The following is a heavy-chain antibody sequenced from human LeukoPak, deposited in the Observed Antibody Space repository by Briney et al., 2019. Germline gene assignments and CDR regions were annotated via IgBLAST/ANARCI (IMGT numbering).Heavy chain of an antibody. CDR1: GYTFTTRA. Sequence: ASVKVSCKASGYTFTTRAMHWVRQAPGQRLEWMGWINAGNGNTKYSQKFQGRVTITRDTSASTAYMELSSLRSEDTAVYYCARDYLPYYYGSGSSLGWFDPWGQGTLVTVSS. V-gene: IGHV1-3*01. CDR3: ARDYLPYYYGSGSSLGWFDP. D-gene: IGHD3-10*01. J-gene: IGHJ5*02. CDR2: INAGNGNT.